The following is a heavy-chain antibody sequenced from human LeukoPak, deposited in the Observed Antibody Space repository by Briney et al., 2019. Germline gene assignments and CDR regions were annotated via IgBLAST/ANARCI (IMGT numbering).Heavy chain of an antibody. V-gene: IGHV4-34*01. Sequence: SETLSLTCAVYGGSFSGYYWSWIRQPPGKGLEWIGEINHSGSTNYNPSLKSRVTISVDTSKNQFSLKLSSVTAADTAVYYCKAATISGRSYYYYMDVWGKGTTVTISS. CDR3: KAATISGRSYYYYMDV. CDR1: GGSFSGYY. J-gene: IGHJ6*03. CDR2: INHSGST. D-gene: IGHD5-12*01.